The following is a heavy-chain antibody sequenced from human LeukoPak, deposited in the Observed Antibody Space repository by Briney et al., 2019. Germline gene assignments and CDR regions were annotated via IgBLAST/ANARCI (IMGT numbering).Heavy chain of an antibody. CDR1: GGTFSSYA. CDR2: IIPIFGTA. V-gene: IGHV1-69*06. CDR3: ARVSGGYYDSRGSDY. J-gene: IGHJ4*02. Sequence: SVKVSCKASGGTFSSYAISRVRQAPGQGLEWMGGIIPIFGTANYAQKFQGRVTITADKSTSTAYMELSSLRSEDTAVYYCARVSGGYYDSRGSDYWGQGTLVTVSS. D-gene: IGHD3-22*01.